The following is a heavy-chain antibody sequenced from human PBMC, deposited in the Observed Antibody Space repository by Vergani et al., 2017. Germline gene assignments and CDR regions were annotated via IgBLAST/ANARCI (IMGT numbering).Heavy chain of an antibody. D-gene: IGHD5-18*01. CDR2: IRSKAYGGTT. CDR1: GFTFGDYA. CDR3: TRGRGYSYGPEXFQH. V-gene: IGHV3-49*04. J-gene: IGHJ1*01. Sequence: EVQLLESGGGLVQPGRSLRLSCTASGFTFGDYAMSWVRQAPGKGLEWVGFIRSKAYGGTTEYAASVKGRFTISRDDSKSIAYLQMNSLKTEDTAVYYCTRGRGYSYGPEXFQHWGQGTLVTVSS.